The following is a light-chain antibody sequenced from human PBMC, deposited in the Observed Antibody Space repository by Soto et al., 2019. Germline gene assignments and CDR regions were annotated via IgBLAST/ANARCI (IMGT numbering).Light chain of an antibody. CDR1: QSVSSY. Sequence: EIVLTQSPATLSLSPGERATLSCRASQSVSSYLAWYQQKPGQAPRLLIYDASTRATGIPARFSGSGSGTDFTLTISSLEPEDYAVYYCQRRSNTFGQGTKLEIK. V-gene: IGKV3-11*01. J-gene: IGKJ2*01. CDR3: QRRSNT. CDR2: DAS.